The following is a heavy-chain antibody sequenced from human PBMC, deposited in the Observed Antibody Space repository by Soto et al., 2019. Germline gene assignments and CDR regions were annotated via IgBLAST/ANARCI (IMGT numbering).Heavy chain of an antibody. Sequence: GESLKISCKGSGYSFTSYWISWVRQMPGKGLEWMGRIDPSDSYTNYSPSFQGHVTISADKSISTAYLQWSSLKASDTAMYYCARSYNWNYFTRNPPYYYYGMDVWGQGTTVTVSS. CDR1: GYSFTSYW. V-gene: IGHV5-10-1*01. CDR3: ARSYNWNYFTRNPPYYYYGMDV. J-gene: IGHJ6*02. CDR2: IDPSDSYT. D-gene: IGHD1-7*01.